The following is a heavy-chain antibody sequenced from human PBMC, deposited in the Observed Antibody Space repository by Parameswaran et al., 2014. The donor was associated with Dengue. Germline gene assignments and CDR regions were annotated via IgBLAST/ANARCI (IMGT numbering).Heavy chain of an antibody. CDR3: AKAPARSCGGSFCYPFDL. V-gene: IGHV3-23*01. Sequence: WIRQPPGKDLGWVSAISDGGHSTFYADSVRGRFTFSRDNSKDTLYLQMDSLRAEDTVVYYCAKAPARSCGGSFCYPFDLWGQGTLVTVSS. J-gene: IGHJ4*02. CDR2: ISDGGHST. D-gene: IGHD2-15*01.